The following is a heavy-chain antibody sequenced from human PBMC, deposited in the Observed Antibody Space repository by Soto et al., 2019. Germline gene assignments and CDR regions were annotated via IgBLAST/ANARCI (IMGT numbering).Heavy chain of an antibody. CDR3: ARPYRGYSYGDFDY. D-gene: IGHD5-18*01. Sequence: ASVKVSCKASGGTFSSYAISWVRQAPGQGLEWMGGIIPIFGTANYAQKFQGRVTITADESTSTAYMELSSLRSEDTAVYYCARPYRGYSYGDFDYWGQGTLVTVSS. CDR1: GGTFSSYA. CDR2: IIPIFGTA. V-gene: IGHV1-69*13. J-gene: IGHJ4*02.